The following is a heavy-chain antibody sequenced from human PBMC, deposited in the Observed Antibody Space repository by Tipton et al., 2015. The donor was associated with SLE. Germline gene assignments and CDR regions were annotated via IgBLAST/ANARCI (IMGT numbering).Heavy chain of an antibody. CDR1: GFTFDDHG. Sequence: SLRLSCAASGFTFDDHGLSWVRQAPGKGLEWVSGISWNGGRTGYTDSVKGRFTISRDNAKNSLSLQMISLRAEDTALYFCARAFASGSWERDAFDIWGPGTMVTASS. CDR2: ISWNGGRT. D-gene: IGHD6-13*01. V-gene: IGHV3-20*04. J-gene: IGHJ3*02. CDR3: ARAFASGSWERDAFDI.